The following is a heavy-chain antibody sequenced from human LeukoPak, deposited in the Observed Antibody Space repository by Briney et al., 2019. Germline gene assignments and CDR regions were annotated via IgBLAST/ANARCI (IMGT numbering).Heavy chain of an antibody. CDR1: GGTFSSYA. Sequence: ASVKVSCKASGGTFSSYAISWVRQAPGQGLEWMGGIIPIFGTANYAQKFQGRVTITADESTSTAYMELSSLRSEDTAVYYCARGHSMVRGVFPMSDYYYYYMDVWGKGTTVTISS. D-gene: IGHD3-10*01. CDR3: ARGHSMVRGVFPMSDYYYYYMDV. CDR2: IIPIFGTA. J-gene: IGHJ6*03. V-gene: IGHV1-69*13.